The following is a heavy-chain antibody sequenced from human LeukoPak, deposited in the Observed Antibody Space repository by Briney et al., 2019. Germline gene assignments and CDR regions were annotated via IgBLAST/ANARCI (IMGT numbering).Heavy chain of an antibody. Sequence: SETLSLTCTVSLDSTTSNFWSWVRQPPGKGLEWIGEIHRSGSPNYNPPLQSRVTISIDRSRNQIALELSSVTAADTAVYYCARASGSSSWAPEYFQHWGQGTLVTVSS. CDR3: ARASGSSSWAPEYFQH. V-gene: IGHV4-4*02. D-gene: IGHD6-13*01. J-gene: IGHJ1*01. CDR1: LDSTTSNF. CDR2: IHRSGSP.